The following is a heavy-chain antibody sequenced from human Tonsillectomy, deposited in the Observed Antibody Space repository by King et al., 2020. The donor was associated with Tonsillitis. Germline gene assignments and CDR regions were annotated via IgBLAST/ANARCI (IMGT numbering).Heavy chain of an antibody. J-gene: IGHJ3*02. V-gene: IGHV1-2*02. D-gene: IGHD3-10*01. Sequence: VQLVESGAGLKKPWASVKVSCKASGYTVTGYHMHWVRQARGQGLDLMGCISPNSGCTNYAQMFQGRVTMTRDTSITTAYMELSGLRSDDTAVYYCAKIGTAYGAFDIWGQGTMVTVSS. CDR1: GYTVTGYH. CDR3: AKIGTAYGAFDI. CDR2: ISPNSGCT.